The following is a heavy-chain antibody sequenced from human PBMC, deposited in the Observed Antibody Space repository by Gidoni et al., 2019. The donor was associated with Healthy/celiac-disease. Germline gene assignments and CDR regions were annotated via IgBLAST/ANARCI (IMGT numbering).Heavy chain of an antibody. CDR3: ARDGAYYYDSSGPYYYYMDV. V-gene: IGHV3-33*01. CDR2: IWYDGSNK. J-gene: IGHJ6*03. CDR1: GFTFSSYG. D-gene: IGHD3-22*01. Sequence: QVQLVESGGGVVQPGRSLGLSCSASGFTFSSYGMHWVRQGPGKGLVWVAVIWYDGSNKYYADSVKGRFTISRDTSKNTLYLQMNSLRAEDTAVYYCARDGAYYYDSSGPYYYYMDVWGKGTTVTVSS.